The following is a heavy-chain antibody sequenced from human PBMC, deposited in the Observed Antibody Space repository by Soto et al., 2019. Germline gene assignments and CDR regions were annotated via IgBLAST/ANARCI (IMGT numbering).Heavy chain of an antibody. J-gene: IGHJ4*02. D-gene: IGHD3-10*01. CDR1: ESNFLFYG. V-gene: IGHV3-7*05. CDR3: SRDHYGSGAI. Sequence: EVQLVESGGGRVQPGGSLSLPCAASESNFLFYGWPWVRQAPGKGLGGVASIMGDGREGEKYYVDSVKGRFTISRDNAKSSLYLQMSSLRAEDTAIYFCSRDHYGSGAIWGQGTPVIVSS. CDR2: IMGDGREGEK.